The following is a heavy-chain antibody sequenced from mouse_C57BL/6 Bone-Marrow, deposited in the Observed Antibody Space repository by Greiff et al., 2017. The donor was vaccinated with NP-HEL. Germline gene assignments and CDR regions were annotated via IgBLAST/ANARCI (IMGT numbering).Heavy chain of an antibody. V-gene: IGHV5-16*01. D-gene: IGHD2-4*01. CDR1: GFTFSDYY. CDR3: AREGGLRRRTYAMDY. Sequence: EVHLVESEGGLVQPGSSMKLSCTASGFTFSDYYMAWVRQVPEKGLEWVAKINYDGSSTYYLDSLKSRFIISRDNAKNILYLQMSSLKSEDTATYYCAREGGLRRRTYAMDYWGQGTSVTVSS. J-gene: IGHJ4*01. CDR2: INYDGSST.